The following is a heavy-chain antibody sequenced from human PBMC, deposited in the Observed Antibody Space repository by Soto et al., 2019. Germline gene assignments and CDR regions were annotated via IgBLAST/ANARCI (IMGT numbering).Heavy chain of an antibody. CDR1: GFPFSSYA. D-gene: IGHD1-26*01. V-gene: IGHV3-48*02. Sequence: PGGSLRLSCVASGFPFSSYAMHWVRQAPGKGLEWISYINGASTTTFYADSVKGRFTVSRDNAKNSVYLQMSSLRHEDTAFYYCARLVGASTLFDYWGQGTLVTVSS. CDR2: INGASTTT. CDR3: ARLVGASTLFDY. J-gene: IGHJ4*02.